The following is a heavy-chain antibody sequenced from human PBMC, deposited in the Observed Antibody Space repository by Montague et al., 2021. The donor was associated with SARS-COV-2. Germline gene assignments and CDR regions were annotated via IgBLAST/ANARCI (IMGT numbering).Heavy chain of an antibody. CDR1: GGSVNSTNW. D-gene: IGHD5-12*01. J-gene: IGHJ4*02. V-gene: IGHV4-4*02. CDR3: AGTGAYDHFDY. CDR2: VYQTGGT. Sequence: SETLSLTCTVSGGSVNSTNWWSWVRQPPGKGLEWIAEVYQTGGTIYNPSFRSRVTLSIDRSKNLFSLKLNSVTVADTAVYYCAGTGAYDHFDYWGPGTLVIVS.